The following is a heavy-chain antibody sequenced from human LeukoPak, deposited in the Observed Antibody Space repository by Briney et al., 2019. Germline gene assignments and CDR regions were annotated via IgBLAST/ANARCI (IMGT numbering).Heavy chain of an antibody. V-gene: IGHV3-30-3*01. CDR2: ISYDGSNK. CDR3: AQKGGADN. Sequence: PGGSLRLSCAASGFTFSSYAMHWVRQAPGKGLERVAVISYDGSNKYYADSVKGRFTISRDNSKNTLYLQMNSLRAEDTAVYYCAQKGGADNWGQGTLVTVSS. D-gene: IGHD2-15*01. CDR1: GFTFSSYA. J-gene: IGHJ4*02.